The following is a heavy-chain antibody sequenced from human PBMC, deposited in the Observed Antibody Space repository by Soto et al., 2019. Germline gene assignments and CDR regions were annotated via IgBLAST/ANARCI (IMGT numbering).Heavy chain of an antibody. V-gene: IGHV1-3*01. CDR3: ASCSGGSCYSLDNYYGMDV. D-gene: IGHD2-15*01. CDR1: GDRFTNYA. Sequence: GASVKPSCKACGDRFTNYAIHWLRQAPKQRLEWMGWINAGNGDTRYSQKFQGSVTITRDTSASTAFMELSRLRFEDTAVYYCASCSGGSCYSLDNYYGMDVWGQGTTVTVS. CDR2: INAGNGDT. J-gene: IGHJ6*02.